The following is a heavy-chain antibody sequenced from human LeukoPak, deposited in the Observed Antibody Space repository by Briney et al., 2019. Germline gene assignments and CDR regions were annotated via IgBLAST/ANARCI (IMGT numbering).Heavy chain of an antibody. Sequence: ASVTVSCKPSVYTFTSYGISWVRQAPGQGREGRGWISANNGNTNYAQNLQGRVTMTTDTSPSTAYMELRSLTSDDTAVYYCARDRVVVARYVDYWGQGTLVTVSS. J-gene: IGHJ4*02. V-gene: IGHV1-18*01. CDR3: ARDRVVVARYVDY. CDR1: VYTFTSYG. CDR2: ISANNGNT. D-gene: IGHD3-22*01.